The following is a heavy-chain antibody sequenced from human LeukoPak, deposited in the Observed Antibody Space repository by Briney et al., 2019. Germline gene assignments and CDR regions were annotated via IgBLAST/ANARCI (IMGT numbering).Heavy chain of an antibody. J-gene: IGHJ4*02. Sequence: GGSLRLSCAASGFTFTIYGMHWVRQAPGKGLEWVATISNDGTKEYYTDSVKGRFTTSRDNSKNTLYLQMNSLRADDTAVYYCAKVGVPAVMELGTRGVATTIELDYWGQGTLVTVSS. CDR2: ISNDGTKE. CDR1: GFTFTIYG. CDR3: AKVGVPAVMELGTRGVATTIELDY. V-gene: IGHV3-30*18. D-gene: IGHD2-2*01.